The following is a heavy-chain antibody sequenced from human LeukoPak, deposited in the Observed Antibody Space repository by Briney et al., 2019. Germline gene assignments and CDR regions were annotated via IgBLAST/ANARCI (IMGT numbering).Heavy chain of an antibody. V-gene: IGHV3-7*02. D-gene: IGHD4-11*01. CDR2: IRQDGGDK. CDR1: AFTCTSYC. Sequence: GGSLRLSGEASAFTCTSYCMSWVRQAPGKGLEWVATIRQDGGDKYYVDSVKGRFTISRDNAKNSLYLQMSSLRVEDTAVYYCASRPRLLDYWGQGTLVTVSS. CDR3: ASRPRLLDY. J-gene: IGHJ4*02.